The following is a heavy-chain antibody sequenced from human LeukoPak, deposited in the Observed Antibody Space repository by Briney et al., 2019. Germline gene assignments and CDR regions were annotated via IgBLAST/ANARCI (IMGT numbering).Heavy chain of an antibody. J-gene: IGHJ4*02. CDR1: GFTVSRNY. CDR3: ARHRAYSSSSPFDY. V-gene: IGHV3-53*01. CDR2: ISSGGNT. Sequence: GGSLRLACAASGFTVSRNYMSWVRQAPGKGLEWVSVISSGGNTYYTDSVKGRFTISRDNSKNTLYLQMSSLRVEDTAVYYCARHRAYSSSSPFDYWGQGTLVTVSS. D-gene: IGHD6-6*01.